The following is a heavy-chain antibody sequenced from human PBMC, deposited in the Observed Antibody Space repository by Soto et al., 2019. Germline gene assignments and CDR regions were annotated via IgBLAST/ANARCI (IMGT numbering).Heavy chain of an antibody. Sequence: QLQESGPGLVKPSETLSLTCTVSGASIITGNFYYAWIRQSPGTGLERMGSICFGRDTYFSPSLKIRPTISAATSKNQSAPTLMALTAADTSVYCCARQPLLRAGSSISALDIWGQGTVVTVSS. CDR1: GASIITGNFY. D-gene: IGHD6-13*01. V-gene: IGHV4-39*01. CDR2: ICFGRDT. J-gene: IGHJ3*02. CDR3: ARQPLLRAGSSISALDI.